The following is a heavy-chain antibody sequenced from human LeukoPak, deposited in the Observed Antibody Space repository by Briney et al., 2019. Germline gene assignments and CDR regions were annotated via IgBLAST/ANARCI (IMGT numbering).Heavy chain of an antibody. CDR1: GGSFSGYY. D-gene: IGHD4-17*01. V-gene: IGHV4-34*01. J-gene: IGHJ5*02. CDR3: ARGPPTNGYGDYRNWFDP. Sequence: PSETLSLTFAVYGGSFSGYYWSWIRQPPGKGLEWIGEINHSGSTNYNPSLKSRVTISVDTSKYQFSLKLSAVTAADTAVYYCARGPPTNGYGDYRNWFDPWGQGTLVTVSS. CDR2: INHSGST.